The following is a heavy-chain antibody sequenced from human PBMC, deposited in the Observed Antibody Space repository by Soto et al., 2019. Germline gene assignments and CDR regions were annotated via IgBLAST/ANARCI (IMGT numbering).Heavy chain of an antibody. CDR1: GGSISNSY. CDR2: IYHSGIA. V-gene: IGHV4-59*01. J-gene: IGHJ6*02. CDR3: ARVERSGYPPYYYHYGLNV. Sequence: SETLSLTCTVSGGSISNSYCNWIRQSPGKGLEWIGYIYHSGIANYNPSLSSRLTISLDTSTNQFSLWLNSVTAADRAVYSCARVERSGYPPYYYHYGLNVWGQGSTVTVSS. D-gene: IGHD3-3*01.